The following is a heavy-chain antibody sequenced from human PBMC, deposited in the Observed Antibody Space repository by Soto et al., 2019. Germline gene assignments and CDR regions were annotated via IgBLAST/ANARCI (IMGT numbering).Heavy chain of an antibody. CDR2: IYWDDDH. Sequence: QITLRESGPALVRPTQPLTLTCTFSGFSLSSNGVGVGWILQPPGTALEWLALIYWDDDHRYSPSLKTRLTITKDTSKNQVVLTMTKLDPVDTATYYCAREMYYSTYFDSWGQGTLVTVSS. J-gene: IGHJ4*02. CDR3: AREMYYSTYFDS. D-gene: IGHD3-10*01. V-gene: IGHV2-5*02. CDR1: GFSLSSNGVG.